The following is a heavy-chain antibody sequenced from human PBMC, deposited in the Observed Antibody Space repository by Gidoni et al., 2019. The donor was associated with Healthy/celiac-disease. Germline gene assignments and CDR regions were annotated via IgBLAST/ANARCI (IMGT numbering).Heavy chain of an antibody. CDR1: GYTFTSYA. CDR2: INAGNGNT. V-gene: IGHV1-3*01. CDR3: ARDPFTMVQGVYYYGMDV. Sequence: QVQLVQSGAEVKKPGASVQVSCKASGYTFTSYAMHWVRQAPGQRLEWMGWINAGNGNTKYSQKFQGRVTITRDTSASTAYMELSSLRSEDTAVYYCARDPFTMVQGVYYYGMDVWGQGTTVTVSS. D-gene: IGHD3-10*01. J-gene: IGHJ6*02.